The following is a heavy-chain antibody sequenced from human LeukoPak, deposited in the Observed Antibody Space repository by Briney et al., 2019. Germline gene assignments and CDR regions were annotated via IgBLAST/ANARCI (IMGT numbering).Heavy chain of an antibody. CDR2: IWYDGSNK. J-gene: IGHJ5*02. CDR3: ARGRPYYDSNRGDWFDP. Sequence: PGRSLRLSCAASGFTFSSYGMHWVRQAPGKGLEWVAVIWYDGSNKYYADSVKGRFTISRDNSKNTLYLQMNSLRAEDTAVYYCARGRPYYDSNRGDWFDPRGQGTLVTVSS. CDR1: GFTFSSYG. V-gene: IGHV3-33*01. D-gene: IGHD3-3*01.